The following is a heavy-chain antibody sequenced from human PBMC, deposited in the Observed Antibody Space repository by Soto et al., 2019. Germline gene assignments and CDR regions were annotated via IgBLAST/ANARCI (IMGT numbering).Heavy chain of an antibody. D-gene: IGHD6-19*01. Sequence: QVQLVQSGAEVKKPGASVKVSCKASGYTFTSYEINWVRQATGQGLEWMGWMNPNSGNTGYAQKFQGRVTMTRNTSTSTAYMELSRLRSEDTAVYYYARGQSGYSSGWSPNDYWGQGTLVTVSS. J-gene: IGHJ4*02. CDR2: MNPNSGNT. V-gene: IGHV1-8*01. CDR3: ARGQSGYSSGWSPNDY. CDR1: GYTFTSYE.